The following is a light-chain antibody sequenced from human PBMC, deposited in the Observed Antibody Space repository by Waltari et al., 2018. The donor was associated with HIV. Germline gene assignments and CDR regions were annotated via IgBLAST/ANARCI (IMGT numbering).Light chain of an antibody. J-gene: IGKJ2*01. CDR1: QNIGRS. CDR2: EAS. CDR3: QQATTFPHT. V-gene: IGKV1-12*01. Sequence: IQMPPSPSYVSESVGGGVSISCRASQNIGRSLAWYQLKPGKAPKLVVDEASRLHDGVPARFHGTGSRSNFTLDINNLQSEDFATYVCQQATTFPHTFG.